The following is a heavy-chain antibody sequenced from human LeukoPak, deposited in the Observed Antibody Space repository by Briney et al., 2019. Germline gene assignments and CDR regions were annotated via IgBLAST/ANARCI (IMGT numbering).Heavy chain of an antibody. D-gene: IGHD6-13*01. J-gene: IGHJ4*02. CDR3: AKVKIAAGRYYFDY. Sequence: GGSLRLSCVASGFTLDDYVIHRVPQPPGKGLKWVPLSRGDGGRTYYADAVKGRFSISRDNSKNSVYLQMNSLRSDDTALYYCAKVKIAAGRYYFDYWGQGTLVTVSS. V-gene: IGHV3-43*02. CDR2: SRGDGGRT. CDR1: GFTLDDYV.